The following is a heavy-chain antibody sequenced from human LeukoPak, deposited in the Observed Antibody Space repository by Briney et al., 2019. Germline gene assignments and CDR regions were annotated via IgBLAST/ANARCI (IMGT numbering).Heavy chain of an antibody. CDR3: TARRGAY. Sequence: GGSLRLSCAASGFTFSGSAMHWVRQASGKGLEWVGRIKSKTDGGTTDYAAPVKGRFTISRDDSKNTLYQQMNSLKTEDTAVYYCTARRGAYWGQGTLVTVSS. V-gene: IGHV3-15*01. CDR2: IKSKTDGGTT. CDR1: GFTFSGSA. D-gene: IGHD3-10*01. J-gene: IGHJ4*02.